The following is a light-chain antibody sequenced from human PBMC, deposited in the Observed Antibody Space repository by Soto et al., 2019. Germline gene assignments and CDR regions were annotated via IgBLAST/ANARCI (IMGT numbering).Light chain of an antibody. Sequence: DIQMNKSHSSLSASXXERVTGTCRASQSISSYLNSYQQKPGKAPKLLISATSSLQSGVPSRFSGGGSGTDFTLTITSLQPEDFATYYCQQSYSSPRPFGQGGKVDNK. CDR2: ATS. CDR1: QSISSY. J-gene: IGKJ1*01. V-gene: IGKV1-39*01. CDR3: QQSYSSPRP.